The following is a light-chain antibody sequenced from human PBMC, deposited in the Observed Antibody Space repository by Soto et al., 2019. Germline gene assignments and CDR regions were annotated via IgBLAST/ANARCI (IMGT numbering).Light chain of an antibody. J-gene: IGLJ7*01. CDR1: SSNIGSNY. CDR3: AAWDDSLGAV. Sequence: SVLTQPPSASGTPGQRVTISCSGSSSNIGSNYVYWYQQLPGTAPKLLIYRNNQRPSGVPDRFSGSKSGTSASLAISGLRSEDEADYYCAAWDDSLGAVFGGGTKLTVL. CDR2: RNN. V-gene: IGLV1-47*01.